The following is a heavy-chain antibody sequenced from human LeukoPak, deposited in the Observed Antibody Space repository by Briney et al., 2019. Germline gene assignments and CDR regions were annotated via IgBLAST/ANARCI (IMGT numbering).Heavy chain of an antibody. CDR1: GGTFSSYA. CDR2: IMPIFGTA. Sequence: ASVKVSCRASGGTFSSYAISWVRQAPGQGLEWMGGIMPIFGTANYAQKFQGRVTITTDESTSTAYMELSSLRSEDTAVYYCAKVPAAIGGAFDIWGQGTMVTVSS. D-gene: IGHD2-2*02. J-gene: IGHJ3*02. CDR3: AKVPAAIGGAFDI. V-gene: IGHV1-69*05.